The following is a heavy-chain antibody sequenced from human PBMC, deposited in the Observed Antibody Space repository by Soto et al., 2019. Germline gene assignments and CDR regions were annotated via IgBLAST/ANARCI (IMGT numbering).Heavy chain of an antibody. CDR3: AKDSMTTVTTIYY. CDR1: GFTFSSYA. D-gene: IGHD4-17*01. J-gene: IGHJ4*02. CDR2: ISGSGGST. Sequence: PGGSLRLSCAASGFTFSSYAMSWVRQAPGKGLEWVSAISGSGGSTYYADTVKGRFTISRDNSKNTLYLQMNSLRAEDKAVYNWAKDSMTTVTTIYYWGQGTLVTVSS. V-gene: IGHV3-23*01.